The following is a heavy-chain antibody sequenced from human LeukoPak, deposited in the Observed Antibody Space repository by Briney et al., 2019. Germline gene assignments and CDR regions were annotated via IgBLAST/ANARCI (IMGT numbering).Heavy chain of an antibody. CDR3: ASYGGPYGTGYYFVY. V-gene: IGHV3-48*03. D-gene: IGHD1-1*01. J-gene: IGHJ4*02. CDR2: ISSSGSTI. Sequence: GRSLRLSCAASGFTFSSYEMNWVRQAPGKGLEWVSYISSSGSTIYYADSVKGRFTISRDNAKNSLYLQMNSLRAEDTAVYYCASYGGPYGTGYYFVYWGQGTLVTVSS. CDR1: GFTFSSYE.